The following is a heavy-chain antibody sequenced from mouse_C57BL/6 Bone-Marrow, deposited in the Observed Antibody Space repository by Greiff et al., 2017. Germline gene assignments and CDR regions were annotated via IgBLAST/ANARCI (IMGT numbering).Heavy chain of an antibody. D-gene: IGHD1-1*01. CDR3: AIGLVYYGSSRGYFDV. Sequence: VQLQQPGAELVKPGASVKVSCKASGYTFTSYWMHWVKQRPGQGLEWIGRIHPSDSDTNYNQKFKGKATLTVDKSSSTAYMPLSSLTSEDSAVYYCAIGLVYYGSSRGYFDVWGTGTTVTVSS. CDR1: GYTFTSYW. CDR2: IHPSDSDT. V-gene: IGHV1-74*01. J-gene: IGHJ1*03.